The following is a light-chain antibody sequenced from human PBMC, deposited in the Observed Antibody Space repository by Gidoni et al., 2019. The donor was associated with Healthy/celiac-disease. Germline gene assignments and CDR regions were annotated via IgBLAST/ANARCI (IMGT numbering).Light chain of an antibody. Sequence: DIQMTQSPSSLSASVGDRVTITCQASQDISNYLNWYQQKPGKAPKLLIYDASNLETGVPSRFSGSGSGTDFTFTISSLQPGDIATYYCQQYDNLPLTFGGXTKVEIK. CDR3: QQYDNLPLT. CDR1: QDISNY. J-gene: IGKJ4*01. CDR2: DAS. V-gene: IGKV1-33*01.